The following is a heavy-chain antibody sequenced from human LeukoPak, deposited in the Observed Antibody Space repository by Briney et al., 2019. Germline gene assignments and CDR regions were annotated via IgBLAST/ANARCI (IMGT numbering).Heavy chain of an antibody. CDR1: GGSISSYY. CDR2: IYYGGGT. V-gene: IGHV4-59*01. CDR3: ARYHSGSYYFDY. Sequence: SETLSLTCTVSGGSISSYYWSWIRQPPGKGLEWIGYIYYGGGTSYNPSLKSRVTISVDTSKNQLSLKLSSVTAADTAVYYCARYHSGSYYFDYWGQGTLVTVSS. J-gene: IGHJ4*02. D-gene: IGHD1-26*01.